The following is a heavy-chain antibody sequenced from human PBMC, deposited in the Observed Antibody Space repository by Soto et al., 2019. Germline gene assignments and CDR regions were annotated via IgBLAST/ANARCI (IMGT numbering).Heavy chain of an antibody. CDR2: IRGSGGST. CDR3: AAYHGAYAT. D-gene: IGHD4-17*01. J-gene: IGHJ5*02. CDR1: GFTFSSYA. Sequence: GGSLRLSCAASGFTFSSYAMSWVRQAPGKGLEWVPAIRGSGGSTYYADSVKGRFTISRDNSKNTLYLQMNSLRAEDTDVYYCAAYHGAYATWGQGTLVTVSS. V-gene: IGHV3-23*01.